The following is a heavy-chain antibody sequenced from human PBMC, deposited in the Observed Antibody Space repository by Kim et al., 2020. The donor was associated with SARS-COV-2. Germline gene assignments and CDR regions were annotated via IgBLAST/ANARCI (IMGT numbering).Heavy chain of an antibody. Sequence: SETLSLTCAVYGGSFSGYYWSWIRQPPGKGLEWIGEINHSGSTNYNPSLKSRVTISVDTSKNQFSLKLSSVTAADTAVYYCASSSGHDYWGQGTLVTVSS. CDR1: GGSFSGYY. CDR3: ASSSGHDY. D-gene: IGHD6-19*01. J-gene: IGHJ4*02. CDR2: INHSGST. V-gene: IGHV4-34*01.